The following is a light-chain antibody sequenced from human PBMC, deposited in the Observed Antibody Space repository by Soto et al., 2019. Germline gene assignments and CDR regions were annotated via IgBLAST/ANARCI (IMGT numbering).Light chain of an antibody. J-gene: IGLJ3*02. Sequence: QSALTQPASVSGSPGQSITISCTGTSSDVGGYNYVSWYQQHPGKAPKLMIYEVSNRPSGFSNRFSGSKSGNTASLTISGPLAEDAADYYCSSYTSSSTRVFGGGTQLTVL. CDR3: SSYTSSSTRV. CDR2: EVS. V-gene: IGLV2-14*01. CDR1: SSDVGGYNY.